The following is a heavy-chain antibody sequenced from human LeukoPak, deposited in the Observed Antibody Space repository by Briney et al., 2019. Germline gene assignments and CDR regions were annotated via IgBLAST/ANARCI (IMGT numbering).Heavy chain of an antibody. CDR2: ISAYNSKT. J-gene: IGHJ4*02. D-gene: IGHD2-2*01. Sequence: ASVKVSCKASGYSFGAYGVCWVRQAPGQGLEWVGWISAYNSKTNYAQKFQGRVTMTTDTSTSTAYMGLRSLKFDDTAMYFCARSSLRPDYWGQGTLVTVSS. V-gene: IGHV1-18*01. CDR1: GYSFGAYG. CDR3: ARSSLRPDY.